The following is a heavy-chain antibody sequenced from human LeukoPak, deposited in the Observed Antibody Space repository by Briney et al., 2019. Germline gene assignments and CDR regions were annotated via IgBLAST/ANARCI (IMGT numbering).Heavy chain of an antibody. CDR1: GGSISSSSYY. J-gene: IGHJ4*02. CDR2: IYHSGST. CDR3: ARLGTVAGTGNDY. V-gene: IGHV4-39*07. D-gene: IGHD6-19*01. Sequence: SETLSLTCTVSGGSISSSSYYWGWIRQPPGKGLEWIGSIYHSGSTYYNPSLKSRVTISVDTSKNQFSLKLSSVTAADTAVYYCARLGTVAGTGNDYWGQGTLVTVSS.